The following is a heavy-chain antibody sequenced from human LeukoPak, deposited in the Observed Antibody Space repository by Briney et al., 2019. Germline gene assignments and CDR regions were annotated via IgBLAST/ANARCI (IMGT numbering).Heavy chain of an antibody. CDR3: ASSYYYDSSGYFR. D-gene: IGHD3-22*01. CDR1: GGSISSSSYY. Sequence: TSETLSLTCTVSGGSISSSSYYWGWIRQPPGKGLEWIGSIYYSGSTYYNPSLKSRVTISVDTSKNQFSLKLSSVTAADTAVYYCASSYYYDSSGYFRWGQGTLVTVSS. V-gene: IGHV4-39*01. CDR2: IYYSGST. J-gene: IGHJ4*02.